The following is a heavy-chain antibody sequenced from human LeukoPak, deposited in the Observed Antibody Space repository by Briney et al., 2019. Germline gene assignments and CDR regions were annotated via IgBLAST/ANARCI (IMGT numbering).Heavy chain of an antibody. Sequence: SETLSLTCTVSGGSISSYYWSWIRQPAGKGLEWIGRIYTSGSTNYNPSLKSRVTMSVDTSKNQFSLKLSSVTAADTAVYYCARVDYGSKLNYYYYMDVWGKGTTVTVSS. D-gene: IGHD4-23*01. V-gene: IGHV4-4*07. CDR3: ARVDYGSKLNYYYYMDV. CDR2: IYTSGST. J-gene: IGHJ6*03. CDR1: GGSISSYY.